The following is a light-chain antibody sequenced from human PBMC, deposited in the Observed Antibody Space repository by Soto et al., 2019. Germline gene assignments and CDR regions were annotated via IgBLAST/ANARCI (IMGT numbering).Light chain of an antibody. J-gene: IGKJ1*01. CDR3: QHYNNWPPWT. V-gene: IGKV3-15*01. Sequence: EIVLTQSPGTLSLSPGERATLSCRASQSVSSNLAWYQQKPGQAPRLLIYGASTRATGIPARFSGSGSGTEFTLTISSLQSEDFAVYYCQHYNNWPPWTFGQGSKVDTK. CDR2: GAS. CDR1: QSVSSN.